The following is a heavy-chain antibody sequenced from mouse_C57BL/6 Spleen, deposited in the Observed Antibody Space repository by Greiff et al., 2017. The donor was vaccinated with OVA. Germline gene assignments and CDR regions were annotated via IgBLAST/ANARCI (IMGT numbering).Heavy chain of an antibody. CDR1: GFTFSSYT. CDR2: ISGGGGNT. CDR3: ARRIYYDYEGYFDV. D-gene: IGHD2-4*01. Sequence: EVKLEESGGGLVKPGGSLKLSCAASGFTFSSYTMSWVRQTPEKRLEWVATISGGGGNTYYPDSVKGRFTISRDNAKNTLYLQMSSLRSEDTALYYCARRIYYDYEGYFDVWGTGTTVTVSS. J-gene: IGHJ1*03. V-gene: IGHV5-9*01.